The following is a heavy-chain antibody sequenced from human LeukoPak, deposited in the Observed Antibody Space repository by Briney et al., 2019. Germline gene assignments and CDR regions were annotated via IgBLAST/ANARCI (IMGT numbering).Heavy chain of an antibody. J-gene: IGHJ5*02. D-gene: IGHD3-10*01. CDR2: INHRGST. CDR3: ARGGITYYYGSGKKDNWFDP. V-gene: IGHV4-34*01. CDR1: GGSFSGYY. Sequence: SETLSLTCAVYGGSFSGYYWSWIRQPPGKGLECIGEINHRGSTNYNPSLKSRVTISVDTSKNQFSLKLSSVTAADTAVYYCARGGITYYYGSGKKDNWFDPWGQGTLVTVSS.